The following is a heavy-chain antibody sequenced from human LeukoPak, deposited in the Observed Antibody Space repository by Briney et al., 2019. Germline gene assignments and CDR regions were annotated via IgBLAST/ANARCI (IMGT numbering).Heavy chain of an antibody. Sequence: GGSLRVSCAASGFTFTSYWMTWVRQAPGKGLEWVSYISSSGYTIYYADSVKGRFTISRDNAKNSLYLQMNSLRAEDTAVYYCARDETTRRPEIHFDYWGQGTLVTVSS. D-gene: IGHD1-14*01. J-gene: IGHJ4*02. V-gene: IGHV3-48*03. CDR3: ARDETTRRPEIHFDY. CDR1: GFTFTSYW. CDR2: ISSSGYTI.